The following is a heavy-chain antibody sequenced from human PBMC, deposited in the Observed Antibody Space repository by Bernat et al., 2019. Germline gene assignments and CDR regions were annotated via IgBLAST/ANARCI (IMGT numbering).Heavy chain of an antibody. Sequence: EVQLLESGGGLVQPGGSLRLSCAASGFTFSSYAMTWVRQAPGKGLEWVSAIGGGGDITYYADSVKGRFTLSRDNSKNTLYLQMNSLGAEDTAMYYCAKGTGYSSGTHIDYWGQGTLVTVSS. CDR1: GFTFSSYA. CDR2: IGGGGDIT. J-gene: IGHJ4*02. V-gene: IGHV3-23*01. CDR3: AKGTGYSSGTHIDY. D-gene: IGHD6-25*01.